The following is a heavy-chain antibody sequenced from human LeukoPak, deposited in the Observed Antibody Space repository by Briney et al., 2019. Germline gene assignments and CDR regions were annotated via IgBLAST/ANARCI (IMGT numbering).Heavy chain of an antibody. V-gene: IGHV4-39*07. CDR2: IYYSGST. CDR1: GGSISSSSYY. CDR3: ARGSMIIEPVDY. J-gene: IGHJ4*02. D-gene: IGHD3-22*01. Sequence: PSETLSLTCTVSGGSISSSSYYWGWIRQPPGKGLEWIGSIYYSGSTNYNPSLKRRVTISVDTSKNQFSLKLSSVTAADTAVYYCARGSMIIEPVDYWGQGTLVTVSS.